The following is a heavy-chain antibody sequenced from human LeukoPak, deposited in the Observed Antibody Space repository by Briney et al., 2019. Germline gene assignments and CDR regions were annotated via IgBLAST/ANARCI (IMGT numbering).Heavy chain of an antibody. CDR1: GFTFSSYS. J-gene: IGHJ4*02. CDR2: ISSSSSYI. CDR3: ARDLYSSGWYAGYYFDY. V-gene: IGHV3-21*01. Sequence: PGGSLRLSCAASGFTFSSYSMNWVRQAPGKGLEWVSSISSSSSYIYYADSVKGRFTIYRDNAKNSLYLQMNSLRAEDTAVYYCARDLYSSGWYAGYYFDYWGQGTLVTVSS. D-gene: IGHD6-19*01.